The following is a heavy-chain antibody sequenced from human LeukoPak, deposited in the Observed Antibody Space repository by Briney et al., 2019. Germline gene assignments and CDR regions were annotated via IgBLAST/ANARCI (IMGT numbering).Heavy chain of an antibody. Sequence: SVKVSCKASGGTFSSYAISWVRQAPGQGLEWMGGIIPIFGTANYAQKFQGRVTITADKSTSTAYMELSSLRSEDTAVYYCARDLGAIVVVPAGMDVWGKGTTVTVSS. CDR1: GGTFSSYA. V-gene: IGHV1-69*06. CDR2: IIPIFGTA. CDR3: ARDLGAIVVVPAGMDV. J-gene: IGHJ6*03. D-gene: IGHD2-2*01.